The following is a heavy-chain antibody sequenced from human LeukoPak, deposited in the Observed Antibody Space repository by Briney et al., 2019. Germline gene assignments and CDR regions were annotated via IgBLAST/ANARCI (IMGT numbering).Heavy chain of an antibody. D-gene: IGHD2-2*01. CDR2: IYASGST. Sequence: SETLSLTCTVSGGSVSSGTKYCSWIRQPAGRELEWIGRIYASGSTNYNPSLKSRVTISVDTSKNQFSLKLSSVTAADTAVYYCARGEYCTSTSCHFDPWGRGTLVTVSS. J-gene: IGHJ5*02. V-gene: IGHV4-61*02. CDR3: ARGEYCTSTSCHFDP. CDR1: GGSVSSGTKY.